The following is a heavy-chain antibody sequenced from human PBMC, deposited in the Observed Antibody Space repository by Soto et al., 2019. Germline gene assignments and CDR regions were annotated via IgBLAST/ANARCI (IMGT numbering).Heavy chain of an antibody. V-gene: IGHV1-3*01. CDR1: GYTFTSYA. CDR2: INAGNGNT. Sequence: ASVKVSCKASGYTFTSYAMHWVRQAPGQRLEWMGWINAGNGNTKYSQKFQGRVTITADESTSTAYMELSSLRSEDTAVYYCARDDELSGAVHYYYYGMDVWGQGTTVTVSS. D-gene: IGHD3-16*02. CDR3: ARDDELSGAVHYYYYGMDV. J-gene: IGHJ6*02.